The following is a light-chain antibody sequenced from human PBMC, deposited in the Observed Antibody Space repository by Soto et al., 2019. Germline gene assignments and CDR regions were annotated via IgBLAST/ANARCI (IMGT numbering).Light chain of an antibody. J-gene: IGLJ1*01. CDR3: CSYTSTTTLNV. CDR2: EVN. V-gene: IGLV2-14*01. Sequence: QSALTQPASVSGSPGQSITISCTGTSSDVGGYSYVSWYHQHPGKAPKLMIYEVNNRPSGVSNRFSGSKSGNTASLTISGLQAEDEADYYCCSYTSTTTLNVFGTGTKLTVL. CDR1: SSDVGGYSY.